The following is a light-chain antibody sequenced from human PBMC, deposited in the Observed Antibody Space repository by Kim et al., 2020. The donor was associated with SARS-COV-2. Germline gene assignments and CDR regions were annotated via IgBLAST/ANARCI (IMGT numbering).Light chain of an antibody. V-gene: IGKV3D-7*01. CDR2: GAS. J-gene: IGKJ2*01. CDR3: QQDYNLL. Sequence: PGERVTLSCRASQSVSSSYLTWYQQKPGQAPRLLIYGASTRATGIPARFSGSGSGTDFTLTISSLQPEDFAVYYCQQDYNLLFGQGTNLEI. CDR1: QSVSSSY.